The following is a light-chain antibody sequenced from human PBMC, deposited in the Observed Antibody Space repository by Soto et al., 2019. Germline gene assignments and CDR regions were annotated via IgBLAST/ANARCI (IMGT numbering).Light chain of an antibody. J-gene: IGLJ1*01. Sequence: QSVLTRPASVSGSPGQSITSSCSGTRSDIGSYNYVAWYQQFPGKTPKILIYGVSNRPSGVSSRFSGSKSGNTASLTISGLQAEDEADYYCISYTGSSTSYVFGSGTKVTVL. CDR1: RSDIGSYNY. V-gene: IGLV2-14*01. CDR3: ISYTGSSTSYV. CDR2: GVS.